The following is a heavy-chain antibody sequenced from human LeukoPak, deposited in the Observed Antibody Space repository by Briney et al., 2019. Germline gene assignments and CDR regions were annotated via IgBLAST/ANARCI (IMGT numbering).Heavy chain of an antibody. CDR1: GGTSSSYA. Sequence: ASVKVSCKASGGTSSSYAISWVRQAPGQGLEWMGGIIPIFGTANYAQKFQGRVTITTDESTSTAYMELSSLRSEDTAVYYCARDPVYGDYGVEYFQHWGQGTLVTVSS. D-gene: IGHD4-17*01. CDR2: IIPIFGTA. J-gene: IGHJ1*01. CDR3: ARDPVYGDYGVEYFQH. V-gene: IGHV1-69*05.